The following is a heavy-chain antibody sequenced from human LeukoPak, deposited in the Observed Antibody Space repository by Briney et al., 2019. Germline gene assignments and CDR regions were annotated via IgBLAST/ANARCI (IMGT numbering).Heavy chain of an antibody. CDR3: ARDLAY. CDR2: VNNDGSST. CDR1: GFTFSSYW. J-gene: IGHJ4*02. Sequence: GGSLRLSCAASGFTFSSYWMHWVRQVPGKGLVWVSRVNNDGSSTTYADSVKGRFIISRDNAKDTLYLQMNSLRAEDTAVYYCARDLAYWGQGTLVTVSS. V-gene: IGHV3-74*01.